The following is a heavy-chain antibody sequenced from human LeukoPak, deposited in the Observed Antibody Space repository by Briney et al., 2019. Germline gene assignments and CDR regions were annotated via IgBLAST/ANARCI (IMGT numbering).Heavy chain of an antibody. Sequence: SETLSLTCAVYGGSFSGYYWSWIRQPPGKGLEWIGEINHSESTNYNPSLKSRVTISVDTSKNQFSLKLSSVTAADTAVYYCARHGGDSSSWYFNWGQGTLVTVSS. CDR1: GGSFSGYY. D-gene: IGHD6-13*01. J-gene: IGHJ4*02. CDR2: INHSEST. V-gene: IGHV4-34*01. CDR3: ARHGGDSSSWYFN.